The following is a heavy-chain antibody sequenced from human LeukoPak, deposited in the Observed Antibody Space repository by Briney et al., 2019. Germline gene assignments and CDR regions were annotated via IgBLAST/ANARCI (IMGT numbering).Heavy chain of an antibody. CDR1: GGSISTYY. V-gene: IGHV4-59*12. D-gene: IGHD1-20*01. J-gene: IGHJ4*02. CDR2: IYNSGST. CDR3: ARGSYNWNDIDY. Sequence: SETLSLTCTVSGGSISTYYWSWIRQSPGKGLEWIGYIYNSGSTNYNPSLKSRVTISVDTSKNQFSLKLSSVTAADTAVYYCARGSYNWNDIDYWGQGTLVTVSS.